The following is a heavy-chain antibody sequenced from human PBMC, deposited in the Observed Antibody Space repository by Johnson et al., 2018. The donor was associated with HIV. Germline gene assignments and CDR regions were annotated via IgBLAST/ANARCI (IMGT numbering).Heavy chain of an antibody. CDR3: ARARVITFGGVIVRVGAFDI. CDR1: GFIFSSYD. Sequence: VQLVESGGGLVQPGGSLRLSCAASGFIFSSYDMHWVRQATGKGLEWVSAIGTAGDTYYPGSVKGRLTIARENATNSLYLQLNSLRAGDTAVYYCARARVITFGGVIVRVGAFDIWGQGTMVTVSS. V-gene: IGHV3-13*01. D-gene: IGHD3-16*02. J-gene: IGHJ3*02. CDR2: IGTAGDT.